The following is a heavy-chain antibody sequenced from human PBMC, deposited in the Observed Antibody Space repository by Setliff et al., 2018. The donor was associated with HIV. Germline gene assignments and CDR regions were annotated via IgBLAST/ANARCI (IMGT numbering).Heavy chain of an antibody. V-gene: IGHV4-61*09. CDR2: VHSTLST. J-gene: IGHJ5*02. D-gene: IGHD6-19*01. Sequence: TLSLTCTVSGDSITRGSYYWSWIRQPAGKGLEWIGQVHSTLSTNYNPSLKSRLSISADTSKNQFSLNLRFVTAADTALYYCARRTFGSGRFDPWGQGTPVTVSS. CDR3: ARRTFGSGRFDP. CDR1: GDSITRGSYY.